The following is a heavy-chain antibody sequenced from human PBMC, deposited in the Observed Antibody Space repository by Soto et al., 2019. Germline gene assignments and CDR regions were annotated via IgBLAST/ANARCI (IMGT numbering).Heavy chain of an antibody. D-gene: IGHD4-4*01. V-gene: IGHV4-34*01. CDR3: ARDNSTGGFDY. J-gene: IGHJ4*02. Sequence: QMQLQQCGAGLLKPSETLSLTCAVYGGSFSSYYWTWIRQPPGTGLEWIGEINHSGSTNSNPSLQSPVTLSVDTSKNLFSLKLTSVTAVVMAVYFSARDNSTGGFDYWGQGTLVSVSS. CDR1: GGSFSSYY. CDR2: INHSGST.